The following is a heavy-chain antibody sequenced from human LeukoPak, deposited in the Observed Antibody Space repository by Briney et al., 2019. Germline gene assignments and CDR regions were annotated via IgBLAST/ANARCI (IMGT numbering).Heavy chain of an antibody. D-gene: IGHD4-17*01. CDR1: EFTFSSYG. CDR2: ISSGSSAI. Sequence: GGSLRLSCAASEFTFSSYGMHWVRQAPGKGLEWVSIISSGSSAIFSADALKGRFTISRDDAKNLLYLDMNSLRAEDTAVYYCARGHTAVTRHFDFWGQGTLVTVSS. CDR3: ARGHTAVTRHFDF. J-gene: IGHJ4*02. V-gene: IGHV3-21*01.